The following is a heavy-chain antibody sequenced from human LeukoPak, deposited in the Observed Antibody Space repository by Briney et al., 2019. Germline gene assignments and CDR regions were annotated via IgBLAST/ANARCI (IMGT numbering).Heavy chain of an antibody. CDR1: GGSFSSGSYY. D-gene: IGHD3-3*01. CDR2: IYTCGST. Sequence: PSETLSLTRTVSGGSFSSGSYYWSWIRRPAGKGLEWVGRIYTCGSTNYNPSLQSRVTISVDTSKHQFSLKLSSVTAADTAVYYCAGDLEYGDYFDYWGQGTLVTVSS. V-gene: IGHV4-61*02. J-gene: IGHJ4*02. CDR3: AGDLEYGDYFDY.